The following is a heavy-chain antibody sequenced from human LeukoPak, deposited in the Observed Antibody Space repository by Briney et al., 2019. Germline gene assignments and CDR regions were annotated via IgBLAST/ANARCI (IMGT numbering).Heavy chain of an antibody. V-gene: IGHV1-2*02. CDR2: INPNSGDT. CDR3: ARDRYSDTSGPDY. D-gene: IGHD3-22*01. CDR1: GYTLTGYY. J-gene: IGHJ4*02. Sequence: ASVKVSCKASGYTLTGYYMHWVRQAPGQGLEWMGWINPNSGDTNSAQKFQGRVTMTTDTSISTAFMELSRLRSDDTAVYYCARDRYSDTSGPDYWGQGTLVTVSP.